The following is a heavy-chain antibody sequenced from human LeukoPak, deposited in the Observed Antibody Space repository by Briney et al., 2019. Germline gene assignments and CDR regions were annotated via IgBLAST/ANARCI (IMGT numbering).Heavy chain of an antibody. CDR1: GGSISSYY. V-gene: IGHV4-59*12. CDR2: IYYSGST. CDR3: ARESGASGSNGGGHDY. Sequence: SETLSLTCTVSGGSISSYYWSWIRQPPGKGLEWIGYIYYSGSTNYNPSLKSRVTISVDTSKNQFSLKLSSVTAADTAVYYCARESGASGSNGGGHDYWGQGTLVTVSS. D-gene: IGHD5-12*01. J-gene: IGHJ4*02.